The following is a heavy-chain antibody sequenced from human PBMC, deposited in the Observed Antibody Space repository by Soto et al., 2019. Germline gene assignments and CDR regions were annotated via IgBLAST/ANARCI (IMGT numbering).Heavy chain of an antibody. V-gene: IGHV3-30*18. CDR2: ISYDGSNK. CDR1: GFTVSSYG. Sequence: QVQLVESGGGVVQPGRSLRLSCAASGFTVSSYGMHWVRQAPGKGLEWVAVISYDGSNKYYADSVKGRLTISRDNSKNPLYLQMNSLRGEDTAVYYCAKDNGSGCDWLRVGDASDIWGQGTMVTVSS. D-gene: IGHD5-12*01. J-gene: IGHJ3*02. CDR3: AKDNGSGCDWLRVGDASDI.